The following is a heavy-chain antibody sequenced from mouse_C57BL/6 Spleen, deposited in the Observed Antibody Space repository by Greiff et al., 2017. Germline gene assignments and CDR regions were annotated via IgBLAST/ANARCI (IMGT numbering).Heavy chain of an antibody. J-gene: IGHJ3*01. D-gene: IGHD1-1*02. CDR2: IDPETGGT. V-gene: IGHV1-15*01. Sequence: QVQLQQSGAELVRPGASVTLSCKASGYTFTDYEMHWVKQTPVHGLEWIGAIDPETGGTAYNQKFKGKAILTADKSSSTAYLELRSLTSEDSAVYCCTRGSYGWFAYWGQGTLVTVSA. CDR1: GYTFTDYE. CDR3: TRGSYGWFAY.